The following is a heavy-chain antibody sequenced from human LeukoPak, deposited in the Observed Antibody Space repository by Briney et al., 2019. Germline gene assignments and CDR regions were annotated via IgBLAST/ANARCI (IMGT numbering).Heavy chain of an antibody. Sequence: GRITISRDNAKNSLYLQMNSLRAEDTAVYYCAKDKRGWFGESNDAFDIWGQGTMVTVSS. CDR3: AKDKRGWFGESNDAFDI. D-gene: IGHD3-10*01. V-gene: IGHV3-11*05. J-gene: IGHJ3*02.